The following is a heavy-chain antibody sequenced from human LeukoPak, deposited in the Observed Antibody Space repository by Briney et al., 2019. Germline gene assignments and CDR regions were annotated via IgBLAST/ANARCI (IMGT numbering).Heavy chain of an antibody. J-gene: IGHJ4*02. CDR1: GFTFSSYG. CDR3: AKGPPMYSSSTG. V-gene: IGHV3-30*02. Sequence: GGSLRLSCAASGFTFSSYGMHWVRQAPGKGLEWVAFIRYDGSNKYYADSVKGRFTISRDNSKNTLYLQMNSLRAEDTAVYYCAKGPPMYSSSTGWGQGTLVTVSS. D-gene: IGHD6-6*01. CDR2: IRYDGSNK.